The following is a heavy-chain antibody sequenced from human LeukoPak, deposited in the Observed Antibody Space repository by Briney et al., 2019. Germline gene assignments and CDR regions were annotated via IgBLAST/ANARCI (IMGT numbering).Heavy chain of an antibody. J-gene: IGHJ6*03. CDR3: ARSVVPAAYYYYYMDV. V-gene: IGHV1-69*05. Sequence: SVKVSCKASGYTFTSYGISWVRQAPGQGLEWMGGIIPIFGTANYAQKFQGRVTITTDESTSTAYMELSSLRSEDTAVYYCARSVVPAAYYYYYMDVWGKGTTVTVSS. CDR1: GYTFTSYG. CDR2: IIPIFGTA. D-gene: IGHD2-2*01.